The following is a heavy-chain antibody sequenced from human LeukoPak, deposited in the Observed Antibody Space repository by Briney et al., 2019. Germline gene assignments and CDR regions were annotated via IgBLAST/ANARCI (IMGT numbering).Heavy chain of an antibody. Sequence: ASVKVSCKASGYTFTSYDINWVRQATGQGLEWMGWMNPNSGNTGYAQKFQGRVTMTRNTSISTAYMELSSLRSEDTAVYYCARVLGWFGDLYYYYYMDVWGKATTVTISS. CDR3: ARVLGWFGDLYYYYYMDV. V-gene: IGHV1-8*01. CDR1: GYTFTSYD. CDR2: MNPNSGNT. D-gene: IGHD3-10*01. J-gene: IGHJ6*03.